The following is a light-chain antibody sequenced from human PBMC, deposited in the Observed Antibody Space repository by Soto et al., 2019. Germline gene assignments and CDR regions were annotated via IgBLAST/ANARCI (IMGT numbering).Light chain of an antibody. CDR3: SSYAGSNNFVV. J-gene: IGLJ2*01. CDR1: SSDVGGYNY. Sequence: QSVLTQPHSASGSPGQSVTISCTGTSSDVGGYNYVSWYQQHPGKAPKLMIYEVTKRPSGVPDRFSGSKSVNTASLTVSGLQAEDEADYYSSSYAGSNNFVVFGGGTKLTVL. V-gene: IGLV2-8*01. CDR2: EVT.